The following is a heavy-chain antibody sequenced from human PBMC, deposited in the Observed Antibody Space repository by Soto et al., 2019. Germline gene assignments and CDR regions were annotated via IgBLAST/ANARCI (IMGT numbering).Heavy chain of an antibody. CDR1: GYTLTSYA. CDR3: ASGSWITDAFDI. V-gene: IGHV1-3*01. CDR2: INAGNGNT. J-gene: IGHJ3*02. Sequence: QVQLVQSGAEVKKPGASVKVSCKASGYTLTSYAMHWVRQAPGQRLEWMGWINAGNGNTKYSQKFQGRVTITRDTSASTAYMELSSLRSEDTAVYYCASGSWITDAFDIWGQGTMVTVSS. D-gene: IGHD2-15*01.